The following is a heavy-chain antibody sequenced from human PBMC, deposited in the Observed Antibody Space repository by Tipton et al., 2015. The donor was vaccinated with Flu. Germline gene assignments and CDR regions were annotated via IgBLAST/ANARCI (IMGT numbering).Heavy chain of an antibody. J-gene: IGHJ4*02. Sequence: QLVQSGGGLVQPGRSLRLSCTGSGFTFGDYGMSWVRQAPGKGLEWVGFIRSYTYGGAPEYAASVKGRFTISRDDSKSIAYLQMTSLKAEDTAAYFCTRWGQVYYGSRSYYKPDFWGQGTLVTVSS. CDR3: TRWGQVYYGSRSYYKPDF. V-gene: IGHV3-49*04. D-gene: IGHD3-10*01. CDR1: GFTFGDYG. CDR2: IRSYTYGGAP.